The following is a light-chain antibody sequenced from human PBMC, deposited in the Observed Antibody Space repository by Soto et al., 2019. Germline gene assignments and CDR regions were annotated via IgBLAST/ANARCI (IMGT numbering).Light chain of an antibody. CDR1: QTSSSW. CDR3: QHYNSYPIT. Sequence: DIQMTQSPSTLSGSVGDRATITCRASQTSSSWLAWYQQKPGKAPKLLIYKASTLKSGVPSRFSGSGSGTEFTLTISSLQPDDFATYYCQHYNSYPITFGQGTRLEIK. V-gene: IGKV1-5*03. J-gene: IGKJ5*01. CDR2: KAS.